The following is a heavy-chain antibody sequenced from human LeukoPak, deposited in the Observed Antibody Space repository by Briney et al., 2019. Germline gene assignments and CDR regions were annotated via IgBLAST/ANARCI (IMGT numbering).Heavy chain of an antibody. Sequence: PGGSLRLSCAASGFTFSSYSMNWVRQAPGKGLEWVSSISSSSYIYYADSVKGRFTISRDNAKNSLYLQMNSLRAEDTAVYYCARGGPDYYDSSGYYYDYWGQGTLATVSS. J-gene: IGHJ4*02. CDR1: GFTFSSYS. V-gene: IGHV3-21*01. CDR3: ARGGPDYYDSSGYYYDY. CDR2: ISSSSYI. D-gene: IGHD3-22*01.